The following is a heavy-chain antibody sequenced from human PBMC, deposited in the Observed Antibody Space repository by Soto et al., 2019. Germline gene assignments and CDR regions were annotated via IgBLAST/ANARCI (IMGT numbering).Heavy chain of an antibody. CDR3: THPYCISTSCPYGRDV. Sequence: QITLKESGPTLVKPTQTLTLTCTFSGFSLSTSGVGVGWIRQPPGKALEWLALIYWDDDKRYSPSLKSRLTITNDTSKKQVVLTMTHTHPVDTAIYHGTHPYCISTSCPYGRDVWVQGTTLTVSS. D-gene: IGHD2-2*01. V-gene: IGHV2-5*02. CDR2: IYWDDDK. J-gene: IGHJ6*02. CDR1: GFSLSTSGVG.